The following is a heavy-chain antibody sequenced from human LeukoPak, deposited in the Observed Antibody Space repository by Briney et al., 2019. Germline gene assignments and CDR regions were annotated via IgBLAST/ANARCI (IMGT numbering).Heavy chain of an antibody. V-gene: IGHV4-59*08. Sequence: SETLSLTRTLSGASMRPGYRNSSRQSPGKGLEWIGYFSYIGSTNYNPSLKSRVTISGDTSKNHFSLRLSSVTAADTAVYYCAKQRTWRSGYDDSDDAFDIWGQGTVVTVSS. CDR3: AKQRTWRSGYDDSDDAFDI. CDR2: FSYIGST. J-gene: IGHJ3*02. CDR1: GASMRPGY. D-gene: IGHD3-9*01.